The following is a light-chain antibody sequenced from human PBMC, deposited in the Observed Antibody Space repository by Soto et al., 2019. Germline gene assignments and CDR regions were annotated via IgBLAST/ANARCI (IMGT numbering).Light chain of an antibody. V-gene: IGLV3-21*04. Sequence: SYELTKPPSVSVAPGKTARITCGRNNIGSKSEHWYQQKPGQAPVLVIYYDSDRPSGIPERFSGSNSGNTATLTISRVEAGDEADYYCQVWDSSSAYVVFGGGTKLTVL. CDR2: YDS. J-gene: IGLJ2*01. CDR3: QVWDSSSAYVV. CDR1: NIGSKS.